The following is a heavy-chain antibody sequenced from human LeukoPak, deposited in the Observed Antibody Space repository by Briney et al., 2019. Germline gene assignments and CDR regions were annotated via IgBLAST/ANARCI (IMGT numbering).Heavy chain of an antibody. Sequence: PGGSLRLSCAASGFTFSSYAMSWVRLAPGKGLEWSGFIYYSGSTNYNPSLKSRVTISVDTSKNQFSLKLSSVTAADTAVYYCARDSRYCSSTCCYDTSFDYWGQGTLVTVSS. D-gene: IGHD2-2*01. V-gene: IGHV4-59*01. CDR3: ARDSRYCSSTCCYDTSFDY. CDR2: IYYSGST. J-gene: IGHJ4*02. CDR1: GFTFSSYA.